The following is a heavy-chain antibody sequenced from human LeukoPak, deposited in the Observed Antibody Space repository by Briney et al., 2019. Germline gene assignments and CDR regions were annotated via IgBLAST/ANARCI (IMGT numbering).Heavy chain of an antibody. CDR1: GFTFSSYA. CDR3: ARDYMTGGDSSGSHRESYYYGMDV. CDR2: ISYDGSNK. Sequence: PGRSLRLSRAASGFTFSSYAMHWVRQAPGKGLEWVAVISYDGSNKYYADSVKGRFTISRDNSKNTLYLQMNSLRAEDTAVYYCARDYMTGGDSSGSHRESYYYGMDVWGQGTTVTVSS. D-gene: IGHD3-22*01. V-gene: IGHV3-30*04. J-gene: IGHJ6*02.